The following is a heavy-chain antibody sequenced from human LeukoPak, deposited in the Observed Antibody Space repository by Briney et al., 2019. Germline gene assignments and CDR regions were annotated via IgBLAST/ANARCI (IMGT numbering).Heavy chain of an antibody. CDR1: GGTFSSYA. D-gene: IGHD5-18*01. CDR3: ARGPQGYGPGY. Sequence: SVKVSCKASGGTFSSYAISWVRQAPGQGLEWMGGIIPIFGTANYAQKFQGRVTITADKSTSTAYMELSGLRSEDTAVYYCARGPQGYGPGYWGQGTLVTVSS. J-gene: IGHJ4*02. CDR2: IIPIFGTA. V-gene: IGHV1-69*06.